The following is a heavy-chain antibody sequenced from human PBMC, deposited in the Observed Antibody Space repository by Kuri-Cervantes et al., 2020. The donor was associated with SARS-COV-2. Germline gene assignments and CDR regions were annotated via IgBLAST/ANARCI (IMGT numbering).Heavy chain of an antibody. J-gene: IGHJ4*02. Sequence: GESLKISCAASGFTVSSNYMSWVRQAPGKGLEWVSVIYSGGSTYYADSVKGRFTISRDNSKNTLYLQMSSLRAEDTAVYYCARDVDPYYDYWSGSAGYWGQGTLVTVSS. CDR1: GFTVSSNY. V-gene: IGHV3-53*01. D-gene: IGHD3-3*01. CDR3: ARDVDPYYDYWSGSAGY. CDR2: IYSGGST.